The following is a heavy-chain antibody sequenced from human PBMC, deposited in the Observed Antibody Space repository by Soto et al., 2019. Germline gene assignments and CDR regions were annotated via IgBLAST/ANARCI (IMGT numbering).Heavy chain of an antibody. CDR1: GGSISSGGYY. Sequence: PSETLSLTCTVSGGSISSGGYYWSWIRQHPGKGLEWIGYIYYSGSTYYNPSLKSRVTISVDTSKNQFSLKLSSVTAADTAVYYCAREISGSYSCYYMDVWGKGTTVTVSS. CDR2: IYYSGST. D-gene: IGHD1-26*01. CDR3: AREISGSYSCYYMDV. V-gene: IGHV4-31*03. J-gene: IGHJ6*03.